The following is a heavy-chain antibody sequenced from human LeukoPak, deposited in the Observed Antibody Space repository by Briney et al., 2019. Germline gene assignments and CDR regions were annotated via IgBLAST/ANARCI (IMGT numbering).Heavy chain of an antibody. CDR1: GFTFSSYW. Sequence: GGSLRLSCAASGFTFSSYWMSWVRQAPGEGLEWVANIKQDGSEKYYVDSVKGRFTISRDNAKNSLYLQMNSLRAEDTAVYYCARLLGGCSSTSCYYYYGMDVWGKGTTVTVSS. V-gene: IGHV3-7*03. J-gene: IGHJ6*04. D-gene: IGHD2-2*01. CDR2: IKQDGSEK. CDR3: ARLLGGCSSTSCYYYYGMDV.